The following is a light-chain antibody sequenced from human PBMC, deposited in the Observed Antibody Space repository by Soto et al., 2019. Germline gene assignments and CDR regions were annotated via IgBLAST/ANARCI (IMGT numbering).Light chain of an antibody. J-gene: IGLJ2*01. Sequence: QSVLTQPASVSGSPGQSITISCTGTRSDVGDYKYVSWYQQHPGKAPKLMIYDVSNRPSGVSDRFSGFKSGNTASLTISGLQAEDEADYYCSSYTSSTAVVFGGGTKLTVL. CDR2: DVS. CDR3: SSYTSSTAVV. CDR1: RSDVGDYKY. V-gene: IGLV2-14*01.